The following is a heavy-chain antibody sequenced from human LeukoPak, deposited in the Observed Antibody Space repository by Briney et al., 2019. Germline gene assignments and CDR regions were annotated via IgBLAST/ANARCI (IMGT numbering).Heavy chain of an antibody. CDR2: TNHSGST. CDR3: CSYGLDAFDI. Sequence: SETLSLTCAVYGGSFSGYYWSWIRQPPGKGLEWIGETNHSGSTNYNPSLKSRVTISVDTSKNQFSLKLSSVTAADTAVYYCCSYGLDAFDIWGQGTMVTVSS. D-gene: IGHD2-15*01. J-gene: IGHJ3*02. V-gene: IGHV4-34*01. CDR1: GGSFSGYY.